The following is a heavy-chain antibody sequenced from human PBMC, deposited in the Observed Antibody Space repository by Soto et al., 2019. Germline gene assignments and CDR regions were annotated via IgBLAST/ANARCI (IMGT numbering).Heavy chain of an antibody. CDR2: IRSKAYGGTT. D-gene: IGHD5-12*01. V-gene: IGHV3-49*05. CDR3: TVRGKRDGYNYVVPFDY. J-gene: IGHJ4*02. CDR1: GFTFGDYA. Sequence: EVQLVESGGGLVKPGRSLRLSCTASGFTFGDYAMSWFRQAPGKGLEWVGFIRSKAYGGTTEYAASVKGRFTISRDDSKSIAYLQMNSLKTEDTAVYYCTVRGKRDGYNYVVPFDYWGQGTLVTVSS.